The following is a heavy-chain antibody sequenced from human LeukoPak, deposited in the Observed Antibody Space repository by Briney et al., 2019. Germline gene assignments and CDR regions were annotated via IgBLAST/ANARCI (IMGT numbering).Heavy chain of an antibody. Sequence: SGTLSLTCAVYGGSFSGYYWSWIRQPPGKGLEWIGEINHSGSTNYNPSLKSRVTVSVDTSKNQFSLKLSSVTAADTAVYYCARGGYSYGSYYFDYWGQGTLVTVSS. V-gene: IGHV4-34*01. D-gene: IGHD5-18*01. J-gene: IGHJ4*02. CDR1: GGSFSGYY. CDR3: ARGGYSYGSYYFDY. CDR2: INHSGST.